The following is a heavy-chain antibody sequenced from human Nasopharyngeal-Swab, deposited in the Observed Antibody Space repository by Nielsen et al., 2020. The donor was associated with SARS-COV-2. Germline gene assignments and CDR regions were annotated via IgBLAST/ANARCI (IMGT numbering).Heavy chain of an antibody. D-gene: IGHD2-8*02. CDR2: MNPNSGNT. CDR3: VRPRYCSAASCDRHSGVGLFDY. V-gene: IGHV1-8*01. J-gene: IGHJ4*02. Sequence: ASVKVSCKASVYTLTSYDINWVRQAPGQGLEWVGWMNPNSGNTGYAQKFQGRVTMTRDTSITTAYMELSSLRSEDTAVYYCVRPRYCSAASCDRHSGVGLFDYWGQGTLVTVSS. CDR1: VYTLTSYD.